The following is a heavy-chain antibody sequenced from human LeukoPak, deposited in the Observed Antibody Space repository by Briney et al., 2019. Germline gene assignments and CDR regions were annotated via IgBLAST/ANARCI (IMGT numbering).Heavy chain of an antibody. D-gene: IGHD2/OR15-2a*01. Sequence: SETLSLTCTVSGGSISSYYWSWIRQPPGKGLEWIGYIYYSGSTNYNPSLKSRVTISVDTSKNQFSLKLSSVTAADTAVYYCARGRFSYYFGYWGQGTLVTVSS. V-gene: IGHV4-59*01. CDR3: ARGRFSYYFGY. CDR1: GGSISSYY. CDR2: IYYSGST. J-gene: IGHJ4*02.